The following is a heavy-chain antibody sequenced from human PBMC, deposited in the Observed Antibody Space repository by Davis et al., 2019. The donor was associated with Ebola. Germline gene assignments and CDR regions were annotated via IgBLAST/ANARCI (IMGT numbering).Heavy chain of an antibody. J-gene: IGHJ3*02. CDR2: INPNSGGT. D-gene: IGHD3-9*01. CDR1: GYTFTGYY. V-gene: IGHV1-2*04. CDR3: ARGGGVRYFDWLSYEDDAFDI. Sequence: ASVKVSCKASGYTFTGYYMHWVRQAPGQGLEWMGWINPNSGGTNYAQKFQGWVTMTRDTSISTAYMELSRLSSDDTAVYYCARGGGVRYFDWLSYEDDAFDIWGQGTMVTVSS.